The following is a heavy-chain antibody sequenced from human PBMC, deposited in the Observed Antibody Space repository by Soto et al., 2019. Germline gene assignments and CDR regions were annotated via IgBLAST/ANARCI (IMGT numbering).Heavy chain of an antibody. Sequence: SETLSLTCAVSGYSISSGYYWGWIRQPPGKGLEWIGSIYHSGSTYYNPSLKSRVTISVDTSKNQFSLKLSSVTAADTAVYYCAGKTPTSNYYHCLGQVTLVTVSS. V-gene: IGHV4-38-2*01. CDR2: IYHSGST. J-gene: IGHJ4*02. CDR1: GYSISSGYY. D-gene: IGHD5-12*01. CDR3: AGKTPTSNYYHC.